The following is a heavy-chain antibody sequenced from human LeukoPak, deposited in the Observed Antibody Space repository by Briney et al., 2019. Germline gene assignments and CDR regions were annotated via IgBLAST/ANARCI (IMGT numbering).Heavy chain of an antibody. D-gene: IGHD5-18*01. V-gene: IGHV4-39*07. CDR3: ARVKSGYSYGLGYYFDY. J-gene: IGHJ4*02. CDR2: IYYSGST. CDR1: GGSISSGSYY. Sequence: PSETLSLTCTVSGGSISSGSYYWGWIRQPPGKGLEWIGSIYYSGSTYYNPSLKSRVTISVDTSKNQFSLKLSSVTAADTAVYYCARVKSGYSYGLGYYFDYWGQGTLVTVSS.